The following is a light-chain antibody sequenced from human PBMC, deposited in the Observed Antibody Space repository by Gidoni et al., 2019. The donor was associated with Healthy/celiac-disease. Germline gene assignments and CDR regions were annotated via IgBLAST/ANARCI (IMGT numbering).Light chain of an antibody. CDR3: QQYYSYRT. Sequence: IRMTQSPSSFSASTGDRVTITCRASQGISSYLAWYQQKPGKAPKLLIYAASTLQSGVPSRFSGSGSGTDFTLTISCLQSEDFATYYCQQYYSYRTFGQGTKVEIK. J-gene: IGKJ1*01. V-gene: IGKV1-8*01. CDR2: AAS. CDR1: QGISSY.